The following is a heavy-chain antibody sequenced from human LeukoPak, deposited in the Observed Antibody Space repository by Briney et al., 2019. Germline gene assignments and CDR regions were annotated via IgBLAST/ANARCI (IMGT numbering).Heavy chain of an antibody. J-gene: IGHJ4*02. CDR1: GFTFSSYS. Sequence: GGSLRLSCAASGFTFSSYSMNWVRQAPGKGLEWVSSISSSSSYIYYADSVKGRFTISRDNAKNSLYLQMNSLRAEDTAVYYCARLYSSGRGIFDYWAREPWSPSPQ. V-gene: IGHV3-21*01. CDR2: ISSSSSYI. D-gene: IGHD6-19*01. CDR3: ARLYSSGRGIFDY.